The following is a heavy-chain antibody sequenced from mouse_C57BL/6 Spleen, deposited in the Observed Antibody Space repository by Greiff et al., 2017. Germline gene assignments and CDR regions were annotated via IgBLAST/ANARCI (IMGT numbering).Heavy chain of an antibody. D-gene: IGHD2-4*01. CDR1: GFTFSSYA. CDR2: ISGGGSYT. V-gene: IGHV5-4*03. CDR3: ASNYDYFDY. J-gene: IGHJ4*01. Sequence: DVMFVESGGGLVKPGGSLKLSCAASGFTFSSYAMSWVRQTPEKRLAWVATISGGGSYTYYPDKVKGRFTISRDNSKNNLYLQMSHLQSEDTAMDYCASNYDYFDYWGQGTSVTVSS.